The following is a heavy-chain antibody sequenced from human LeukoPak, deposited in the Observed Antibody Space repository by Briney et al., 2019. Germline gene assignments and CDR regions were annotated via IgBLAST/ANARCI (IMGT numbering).Heavy chain of an antibody. V-gene: IGHV3-30*02. D-gene: IGHD6-13*01. CDR1: GFTFSSYG. J-gene: IGHJ4*02. CDR2: IRYDGSNK. Sequence: GGSLRLSCAASGFTFSSYGMHWVRQAPGKGLEWVAFIRYDGSNKYYADSVKGRFTISRDNSKNTLYLQMNSLRAEDTAVYYCAKRRYSSPDELDYWGQGTLVTVSS. CDR3: AKRRYSSPDELDY.